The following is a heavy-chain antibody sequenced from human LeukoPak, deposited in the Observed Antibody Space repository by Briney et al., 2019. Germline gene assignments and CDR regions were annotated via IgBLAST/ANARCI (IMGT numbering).Heavy chain of an antibody. Sequence: GGSLRLSCAASGFTFSSHAMTWVRQAPGTGLEWVSIISSSGGTTYYADSVKGRFTISRDSSKNTLYLQMDSLRAEDTAVYYCAKAFGSGSLSRVMDVWGQGTTVTVSS. D-gene: IGHD3-10*01. CDR1: GFTFSSHA. V-gene: IGHV3-23*01. J-gene: IGHJ6*02. CDR2: ISSSGGTT. CDR3: AKAFGSGSLSRVMDV.